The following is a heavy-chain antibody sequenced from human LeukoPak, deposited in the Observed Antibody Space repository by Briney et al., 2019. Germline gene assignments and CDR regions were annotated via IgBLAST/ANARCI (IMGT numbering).Heavy chain of an antibody. CDR3: ARVEVVVGSWYFDY. V-gene: IGHV4-59*01. CDR2: IYYSGST. CDR1: GGSISSYY. Sequence: PSETLSLTCTVSGGSISSYYWSWIRQPPGKGLEWIGYIYYSGSTNYNPSLRSRVTISVDTSKNQFSLKLSSVTAADTAVYYCARVEVVVGSWYFDYWGQGTLVTVSS. D-gene: IGHD2-15*01. J-gene: IGHJ4*02.